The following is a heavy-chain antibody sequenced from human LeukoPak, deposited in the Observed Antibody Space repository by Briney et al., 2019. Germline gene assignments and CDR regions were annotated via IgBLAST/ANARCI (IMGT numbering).Heavy chain of an antibody. CDR2: ISGSGGST. Sequence: GGSLRLSCAASGFSFSNSGMSWVRQAPGKGLEWVSAISGSGGSTYYADSVKGRFTISRDNSKNTLYLQMNSLRAEDTAVYYCAKGEEPSTQFDYWGQGTLVTVSS. CDR1: GFSFSNSG. J-gene: IGHJ4*02. V-gene: IGHV3-23*01. D-gene: IGHD1-14*01. CDR3: AKGEEPSTQFDY.